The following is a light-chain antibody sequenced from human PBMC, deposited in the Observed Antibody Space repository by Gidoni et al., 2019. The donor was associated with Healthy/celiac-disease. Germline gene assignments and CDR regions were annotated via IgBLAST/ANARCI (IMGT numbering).Light chain of an antibody. CDR2: GAS. V-gene: IGKV3-15*01. J-gene: IGKJ1*01. CDR1: QSVSSN. CDR3: QQYNNWRWT. Sequence: EIVMTQSPATLSVSPGERATLSCRASQSVSSNLAWYQQKPGQAPRLLSDGASTRATGIPARFSGSGSGTEFTLTISSLQSEDFAVYYCQQYNNWRWTFXXXTKVEIK.